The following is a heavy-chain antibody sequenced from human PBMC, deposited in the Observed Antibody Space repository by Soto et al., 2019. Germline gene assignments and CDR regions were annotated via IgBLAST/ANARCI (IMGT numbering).Heavy chain of an antibody. Sequence: SETLSLTCTVSGGSISSSSYYWGWIRQPPGKGLEWIGSIYYSGSTYYNPSLKSRVTISVDTSKNQFSLKLSSVTAADTAVYYCARHVFSTNWNYVNYWGQGTLVTVSS. CDR3: ARHVFSTNWNYVNY. CDR2: IYYSGST. J-gene: IGHJ4*02. CDR1: GGSISSSSYY. D-gene: IGHD1-7*01. V-gene: IGHV4-39*01.